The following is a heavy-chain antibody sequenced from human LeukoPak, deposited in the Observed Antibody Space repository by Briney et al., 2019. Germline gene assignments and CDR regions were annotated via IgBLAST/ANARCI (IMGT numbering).Heavy chain of an antibody. V-gene: IGHV4-31*03. Sequence: SETLSLTCTVSGGSISSGGYYWSWIRQHPGKGLEWIGYIYYSGSTYYNPSLKSRVTISVDTSKNQFSLKLSSVTAADTAVYYCAREGSVVAFDYWGQGTLATVSS. CDR3: AREGSVVAFDY. CDR2: IYYSGST. CDR1: GGSISSGGYY. J-gene: IGHJ4*02. D-gene: IGHD3-22*01.